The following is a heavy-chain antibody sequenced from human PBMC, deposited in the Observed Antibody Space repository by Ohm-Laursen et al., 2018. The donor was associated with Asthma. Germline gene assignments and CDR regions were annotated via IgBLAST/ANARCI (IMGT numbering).Heavy chain of an antibody. CDR3: AKDLLPGIAAAGSYFDY. CDR1: GYTFSRYS. D-gene: IGHD6-13*01. J-gene: IGHJ4*02. V-gene: IGHV3-21*01. Sequence: GSLRLSCTAPGYTFSRYSIHWVRQIQGKGLEWVASISTASSFIYYADSVRGRFTTSRDNSKNTLYLQMNSLRAEDTAVYYCAKDLLPGIAAAGSYFDYWGQGTLVTVSS. CDR2: ISTASSFI.